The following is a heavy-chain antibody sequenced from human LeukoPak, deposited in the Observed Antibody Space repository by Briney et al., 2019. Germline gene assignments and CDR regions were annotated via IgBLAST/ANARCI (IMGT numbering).Heavy chain of an antibody. CDR3: ARVWVLLWFGDKKEFDY. CDR1: GYTFTSYG. D-gene: IGHD3-10*01. V-gene: IGHV1-18*01. J-gene: IGHJ4*02. Sequence: ASVKVSCKASGYTFTSYGISWVRQAPGQGLEWMGWISAYNGNTNYAQKLQGRVTMTTDTSTSTAYMELRGLRSDDTAVYYCARVWVLLWFGDKKEFDYWGQGTLVTVSS. CDR2: ISAYNGNT.